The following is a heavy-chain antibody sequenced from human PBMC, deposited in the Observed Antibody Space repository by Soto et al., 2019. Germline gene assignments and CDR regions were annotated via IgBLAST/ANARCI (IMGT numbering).Heavy chain of an antibody. V-gene: IGHV5-51*01. CDR1: GYSFTSYW. J-gene: IGHJ5*02. D-gene: IGHD6-19*01. CDR3: ARLALVQWLAPITAGWFDP. Sequence: PGESLKISCKGSGYSFTSYWIGWVRQMPGKGLEWMGIIYPGDSDTRYSPSFQGQVTISADKSISTAYLQWSSLKASDTAMYYCARLALVQWLAPITAGWFDPWGQGTLVTVSS. CDR2: IYPGDSDT.